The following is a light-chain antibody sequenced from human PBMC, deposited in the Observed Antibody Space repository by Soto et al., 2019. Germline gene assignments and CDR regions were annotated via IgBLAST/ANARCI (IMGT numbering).Light chain of an antibody. CDR3: SSYTSSRTHV. CDR2: EVS. V-gene: IGLV2-14*01. J-gene: IGLJ2*01. Sequence: QSALTQPASVSGSPGQSITISCTGTSSDVGGYNYVSWYQQHPGKAPKLMIYEVSNRPSGVSNRFSGSKSGNTASLTISGLQAEDEADDYCSSYTSSRTHVFCGGTKLTVL. CDR1: SSDVGGYNY.